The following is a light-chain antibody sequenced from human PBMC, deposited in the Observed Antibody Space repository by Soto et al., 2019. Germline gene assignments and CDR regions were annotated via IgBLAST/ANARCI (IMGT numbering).Light chain of an antibody. CDR1: QSVSNY. J-gene: IGKJ1*01. Sequence: DIVLTQSPGTLSLSPGDRATLSCRASQSVSNYVAWYQQRPGQAPRLLIYDASNRATGIPARFSGSGSGTDFTLTISSLEPEDFAVYYCQQYGSSRTFGQGTKVEIK. V-gene: IGKV3-11*01. CDR2: DAS. CDR3: QQYGSSRT.